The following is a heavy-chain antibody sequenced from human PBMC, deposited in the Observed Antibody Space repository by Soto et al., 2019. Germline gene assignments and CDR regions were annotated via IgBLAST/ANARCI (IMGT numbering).Heavy chain of an antibody. CDR3: ARAPSLRYVAAAPYGMDV. CDR2: IYYSGST. V-gene: IGHV4-59*12. J-gene: IGHJ6*02. CDR1: GGSISFSY. D-gene: IGHD6-13*01. Sequence: PSETLSLTCAVSGGSISFSYWSWIRQPPGKGLEWIGSIYYSGSTSYIPSLKSRVTISVDTSKNQFSLKLSSVTAADTAVYFCARAPSLRYVAAAPYGMDVWGQGTTVTVSS.